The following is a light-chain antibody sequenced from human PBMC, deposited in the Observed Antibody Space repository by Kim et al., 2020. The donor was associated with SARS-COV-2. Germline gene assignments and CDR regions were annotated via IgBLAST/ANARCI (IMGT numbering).Light chain of an antibody. Sequence: DIQMTQSPSAMSASVGDRVTITCRASQDISSYLTWCQQKPGQAPKLLIYAASTLESGVPSRFSGSGSGTDYTLTISSLQPEDFATYFCLRYDKHQLTFGGGTK. CDR1: QDISSY. J-gene: IGKJ4*01. CDR3: LRYDKHQLT. V-gene: IGKV1-17*03. CDR2: AAS.